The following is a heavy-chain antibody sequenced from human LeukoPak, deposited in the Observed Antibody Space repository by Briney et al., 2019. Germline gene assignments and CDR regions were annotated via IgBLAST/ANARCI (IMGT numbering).Heavy chain of an antibody. J-gene: IGHJ4*02. CDR2: IRSKAYGGTT. Sequence: GGSLRLSCAASGFTFSSYEMNWVRQAPGKGLEWVGFIRSKAYGGTTEYAASVKGRFTISRDDSKGIAYLQMTSLKTEAPAVFYCTRDWGPLWFGELLSFDYWGQGTLVTVSS. D-gene: IGHD3-10*01. CDR3: TRDWGPLWFGELLSFDY. V-gene: IGHV3-49*04. CDR1: GFTFSSYE.